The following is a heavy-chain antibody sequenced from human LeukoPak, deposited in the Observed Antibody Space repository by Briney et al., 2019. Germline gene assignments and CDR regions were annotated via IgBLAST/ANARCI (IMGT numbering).Heavy chain of an antibody. V-gene: IGHV3-21*04. Sequence: GGSLRLSCAASGFIFSGSAMNWVRQAPGKGLEWVSSINGVSSHIYYADSVKGRFTIYRDNSKNTLYLQMNSLRAEDTAVYYCAKDPYSSSSAVGFDYWGQGTLVTVSS. D-gene: IGHD6-6*01. J-gene: IGHJ4*02. CDR3: AKDPYSSSSAVGFDY. CDR2: INGVSSHI. CDR1: GFIFSGSA.